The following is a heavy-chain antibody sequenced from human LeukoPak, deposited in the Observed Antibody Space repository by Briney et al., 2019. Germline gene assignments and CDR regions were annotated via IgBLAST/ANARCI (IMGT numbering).Heavy chain of an antibody. Sequence: SETLSLTCTVSGGSISSSSYYWGWIRQPPGKGLEWIGSIYYSGITYYNPSLKSRFTISVDTSKNQFSLKLRSVTAADTAVYYCARTMVRGVIIAFDIWGQGTMVTVSS. V-gene: IGHV4-39*01. CDR3: ARTMVRGVIIAFDI. D-gene: IGHD3-10*01. J-gene: IGHJ3*02. CDR2: IYYSGIT. CDR1: GGSISSSSYY.